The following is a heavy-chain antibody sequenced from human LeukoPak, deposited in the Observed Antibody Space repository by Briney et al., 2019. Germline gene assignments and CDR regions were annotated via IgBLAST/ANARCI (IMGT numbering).Heavy chain of an antibody. CDR1: GGSISSGGYS. J-gene: IGHJ4*02. V-gene: IGHV4-30-2*01. CDR3: ARGDGYNFGYFDY. CDR2: IYHSGST. Sequence: SQTLSLTCAVSGGSISSGGYSWSWIRQPPGKGLEWIGYIYHSGSTYYNPSLKSRVTISVDGSKNQFSLKLSSVTAADTAVYYCARGDGYNFGYFDYWGQGTLVTVSS. D-gene: IGHD5-24*01.